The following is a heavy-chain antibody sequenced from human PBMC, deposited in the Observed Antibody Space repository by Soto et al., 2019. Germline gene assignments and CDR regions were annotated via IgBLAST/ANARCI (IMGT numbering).Heavy chain of an antibody. Sequence: RLSCAASGFTFSSYWMHWVRQAPGKGLVWVSRINSDGSSTSYADSVKGRFTISRDNAKNTLYLQMNSLRAEDTAVYYCVIGYGSGAMDVWGQGTTVTAP. CDR2: INSDGSST. V-gene: IGHV3-74*01. CDR3: VIGYGSGAMDV. CDR1: GFTFSSYW. D-gene: IGHD3-10*01. J-gene: IGHJ6*02.